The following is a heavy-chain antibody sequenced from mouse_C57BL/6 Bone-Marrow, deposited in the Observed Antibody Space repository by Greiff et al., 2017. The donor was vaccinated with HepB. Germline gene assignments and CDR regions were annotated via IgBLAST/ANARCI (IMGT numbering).Heavy chain of an antibody. J-gene: IGHJ2*01. D-gene: IGHD4-1*01. CDR3: TTLTGTYYFDY. CDR1: GYTFTDYE. Sequence: QVQLQQSGAELVRPGASVTLSCKASGYTFTDYEMHWVKQTPVHGLEWIGAIDPETGGTAYNQKFKGKAILTADKSSSTAYMELRSLTSEDSAVYYCTTLTGTYYFDYWGQGTTLTVSS. V-gene: IGHV1-15*01. CDR2: IDPETGGT.